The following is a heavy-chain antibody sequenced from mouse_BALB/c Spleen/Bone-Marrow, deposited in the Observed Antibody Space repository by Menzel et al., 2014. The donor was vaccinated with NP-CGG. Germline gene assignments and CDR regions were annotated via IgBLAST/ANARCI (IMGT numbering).Heavy chain of an antibody. CDR1: GYAFTNYL. J-gene: IGHJ2*01. Sequence: VKLMESGAELVRPGTSVKVSCKAPGYAFTNYLIEWVKQRPGQGLEWIGVLNPGSGGTNYNEKFKGKATLTADKSSSTAYMQLSSLTSDDSAVYFCARRIYYAMGYWGQGTTLTVSS. V-gene: IGHV1-54*01. CDR2: LNPGSGGT. CDR3: ARRIYYAMGY. D-gene: IGHD2-1*01.